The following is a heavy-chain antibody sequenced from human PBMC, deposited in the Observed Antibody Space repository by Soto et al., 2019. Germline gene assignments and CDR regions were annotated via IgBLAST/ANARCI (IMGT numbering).Heavy chain of an antibody. CDR3: AKGRDYDFWSGYSDY. D-gene: IGHD3-3*01. J-gene: IGHJ4*02. Sequence: EVQLLESGGGLVQPGGSLRLSCAASGFTFSSYAMSWVRQAPGKGLEWVSAISGSGGSTYYADSVKGRCTISRDNSKNTLYLKMNSLRAEYTAVYYCAKGRDYDFWSGYSDYWGQGTLVTVSS. CDR2: ISGSGGST. V-gene: IGHV3-23*01. CDR1: GFTFSSYA.